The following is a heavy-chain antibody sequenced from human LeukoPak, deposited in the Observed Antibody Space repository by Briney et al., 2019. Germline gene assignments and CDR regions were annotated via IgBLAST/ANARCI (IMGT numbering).Heavy chain of an antibody. CDR1: GFTFNYYA. D-gene: IGHD3-3*01. Sequence: GGSLRLSCAASGFTFNYYAMAWVRQGPGKGREWVSGISASGGSTYHADSVKGRFTVSRDNSKNTLYLQMNSLRAEDTAVYYCVKGRYYDFWSGYSLFDYWGQGTLVTVSS. CDR3: VKGRYYDFWSGYSLFDY. J-gene: IGHJ4*02. CDR2: ISASGGST. V-gene: IGHV3-23*01.